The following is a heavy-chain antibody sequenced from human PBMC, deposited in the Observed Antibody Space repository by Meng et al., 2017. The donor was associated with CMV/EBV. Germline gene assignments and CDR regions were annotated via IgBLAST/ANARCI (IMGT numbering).Heavy chain of an antibody. V-gene: IGHV4-34*01. CDR1: GGSVIGYY. J-gene: IGHJ5*02. CDR2: INHSGST. CDR3: ARGGNWFDP. Sequence: QVLLPPWGAGLFKPPETLALTRAVYGGSVIGYYWSWIRQPPGKGLEWIGEINHSGSTNYNPSLKSRVTISVDTSKNQFSLKLSSVTAADTAVYYCARGGNWFDPWGQGTLVTVSS.